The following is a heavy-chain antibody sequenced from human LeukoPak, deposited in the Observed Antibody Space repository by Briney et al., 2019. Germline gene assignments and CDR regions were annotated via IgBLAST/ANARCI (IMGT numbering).Heavy chain of an antibody. J-gene: IGHJ3*02. CDR3: ARQLSRGGYNRRAFDI. CDR2: IYYSGST. D-gene: IGHD5-24*01. V-gene: IGHV4-39*01. CDR1: GGSISSSSYY. Sequence: SETLSLTCTVSGGSISSSSYYWGWIRQPPGKGLEWIGSIYYSGSTYYNPSLKSRVTISVDTSKNQFSLKLSSVTAADTAVYYCARQLSRGGYNRRAFDIWGQGTMVTVSS.